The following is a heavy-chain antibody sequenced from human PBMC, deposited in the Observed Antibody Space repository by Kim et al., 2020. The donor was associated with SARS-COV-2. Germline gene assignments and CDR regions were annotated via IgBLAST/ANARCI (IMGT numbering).Heavy chain of an antibody. CDR2: ISHSGVNT. V-gene: IGHV3-23*01. Sequence: GGSLRLSCAASGFTFGSFAMNWARQAPGKGLEWVSTISHSGVNTYYADSVKGRFTISRDNSKDTLYLQMNNLRAEDTAVYYCANAQIAAAIFGKSQIRTVGGMDVGGRGATVTVSS. CDR1: GFTFGSFA. J-gene: IGHJ6*02. CDR3: ANAQIAAAIFGKSQIRTVGGMDV. D-gene: IGHD6-25*01.